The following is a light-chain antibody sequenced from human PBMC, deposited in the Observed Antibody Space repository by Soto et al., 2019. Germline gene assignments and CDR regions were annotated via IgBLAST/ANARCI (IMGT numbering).Light chain of an antibody. J-gene: IGKJ2*01. V-gene: IGKV3-20*01. CDR1: QSVRTK. CDR3: QQYGSSPYT. Sequence: EMVMTQSPATLSVFLGERATLSCRASQSVRTKLVWYQQKPGQAPRLFIHGASGRATGIPDRFSGSGSGTDFTLTISRLEPEDFAVYYCQQYGSSPYTFGQGTKLEI. CDR2: GAS.